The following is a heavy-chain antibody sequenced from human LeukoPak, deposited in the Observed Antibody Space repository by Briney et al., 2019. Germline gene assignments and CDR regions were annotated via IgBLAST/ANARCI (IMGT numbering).Heavy chain of an antibody. CDR3: AREGRIFPTFDY. D-gene: IGHD2-15*01. Sequence: GGSLRLSCITSGFTVSSTYMSWVRQPPGKGLEWVSVIYSGGTTYYADSVKGRFTISRDNSKNTVYLQMNSLRAEDTAVYYCAREGRIFPTFDYWGQGTLVTVSS. CDR1: GFTVSSTY. V-gene: IGHV3-53*01. J-gene: IGHJ4*02. CDR2: IYSGGTT.